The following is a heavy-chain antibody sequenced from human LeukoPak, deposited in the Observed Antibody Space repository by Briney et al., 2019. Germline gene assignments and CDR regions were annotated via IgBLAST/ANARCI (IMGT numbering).Heavy chain of an antibody. D-gene: IGHD2-2*01. CDR1: GFTVSSNY. V-gene: IGHV3-66*04. CDR2: IYSGGST. J-gene: IGHJ4*02. CDR3: ARHKFKRTPFDY. Sequence: GGSLRLSCAASGFTVSSNYMSWVRQAPGKGLEWVSVIYSGGSTYYADSVKGRFTISRDNSKNTLYLQMNSLRAEDTAVYYCARHKFKRTPFDYWGQGTLVTVSS.